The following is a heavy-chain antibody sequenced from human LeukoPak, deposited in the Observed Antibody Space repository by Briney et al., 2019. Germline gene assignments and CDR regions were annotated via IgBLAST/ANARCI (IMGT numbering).Heavy chain of an antibody. Sequence: PSETLSLTCTVSGGSISSYYWSWIRQPPGKGLEWIGYIYCSGSTNYNPSLKSRVTISVDTSKNQFSLKLSSVTAADTAVYYCARTPSITMVRGVLDYWGQGTLVTVSS. CDR1: GGSISSYY. J-gene: IGHJ4*02. CDR2: IYCSGST. V-gene: IGHV4-59*01. CDR3: ARTPSITMVRGVLDY. D-gene: IGHD3-10*01.